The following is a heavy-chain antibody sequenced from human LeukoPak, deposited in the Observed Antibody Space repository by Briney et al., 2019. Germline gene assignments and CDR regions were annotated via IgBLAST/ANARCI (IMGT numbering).Heavy chain of an antibody. J-gene: IGHJ4*02. CDR3: ARPRVPDS. CDR1: GFTLSSSW. Sequence: GGSLRLSCAASGFTLSSSWMSWVRQAPGKGLEWVANISPDGSETNYVDSVKGRFTISRDNAKNSLYLQMNSLRAEDTAVYYCARPRVPDSWGQGTLVIVSS. CDR2: ISPDGSET. V-gene: IGHV3-7*01.